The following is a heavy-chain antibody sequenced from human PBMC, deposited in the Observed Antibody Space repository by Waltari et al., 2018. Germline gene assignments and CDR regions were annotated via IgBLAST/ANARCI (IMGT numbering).Heavy chain of an antibody. D-gene: IGHD3-16*01. CDR1: GFTFSSYS. V-gene: IGHV3-48*01. CDR2: ISSSTSTI. J-gene: IGHJ4*02. CDR3: ATLKFLGATEDY. Sequence: EVQLVESGGGLVQPGGSLRLSCAASGFTFSSYSMNWVRQAPGEGRECVAYISSSTSTIYYADSVRGRFTISRDNAKNSLYLQMNSLRAEDTAVYYCATLKFLGATEDYWGQGTLVTVSS.